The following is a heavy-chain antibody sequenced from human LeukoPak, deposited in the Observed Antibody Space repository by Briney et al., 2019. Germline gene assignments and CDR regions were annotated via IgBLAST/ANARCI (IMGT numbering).Heavy chain of an antibody. V-gene: IGHV1-69*01. J-gene: IGHJ4*02. CDR1: GGTFSSYA. CDR3: ASDPQANHPRGRAFDY. D-gene: IGHD3-16*01. CDR2: IIPIFGTA. Sequence: GSSVKVSCKASGGTFSSYAISWVRQAPGQGLEWMGGIIPIFGTANYAQKFQGRVTITADESTSTAYMELSSLRSEDTAVYYCASDPQANHPRGRAFDYWGQGTLVTVSS.